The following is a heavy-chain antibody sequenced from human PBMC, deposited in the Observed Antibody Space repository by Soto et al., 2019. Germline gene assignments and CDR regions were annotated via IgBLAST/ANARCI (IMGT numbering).Heavy chain of an antibody. Sequence: QVQLVESGGGVVQPGRSLRLSCAASGFTFSSYGMHWVRQAPGKGLEWVAVIWYDGSNKYYADSVKGRFTISRDNSKNTLYLQMNSLRAEDTAVYYCAREVYGWFGGEAYYYYYGMDVWGQGTTVTVSS. D-gene: IGHD3-10*01. V-gene: IGHV3-33*01. CDR1: GFTFSSYG. CDR3: AREVYGWFGGEAYYYYYGMDV. CDR2: IWYDGSNK. J-gene: IGHJ6*02.